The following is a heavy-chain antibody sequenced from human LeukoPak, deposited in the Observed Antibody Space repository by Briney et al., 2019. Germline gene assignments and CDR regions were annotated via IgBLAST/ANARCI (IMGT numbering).Heavy chain of an antibody. CDR3: ARDPPYYDILTGYYAAAAFDI. J-gene: IGHJ3*02. CDR1: GYTFTSYG. Sequence: GASVKVSFKASGYTFTSYGISWVRQAPGQGLEWMGWISAYNGNTNYAQKLQGRVTMTTDTSTSTAYMELRSLRSDDTPVYYCARDPPYYDILTGYYAAAAFDIWGQGTMVTVSS. D-gene: IGHD3-9*01. V-gene: IGHV1-18*01. CDR2: ISAYNGNT.